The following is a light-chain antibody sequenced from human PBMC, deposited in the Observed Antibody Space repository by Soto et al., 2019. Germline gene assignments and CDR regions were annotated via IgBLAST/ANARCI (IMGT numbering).Light chain of an antibody. Sequence: EIVMTQSPVTPSVSPGERVTLSCRASQSISSNLAWYQQKPGQAPRLLIYGASTRATGIPARFSGSGSGTEFTLTISSLQSEDVEVYYCQQYNNWPGWAFGQGTKVEIK. CDR3: QQYNNWPGWA. CDR2: GAS. J-gene: IGKJ1*01. V-gene: IGKV3-15*01. CDR1: QSISSN.